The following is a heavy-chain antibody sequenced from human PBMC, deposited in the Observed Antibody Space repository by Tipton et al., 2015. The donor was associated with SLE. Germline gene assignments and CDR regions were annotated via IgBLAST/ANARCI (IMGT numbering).Heavy chain of an antibody. D-gene: IGHD6-19*01. Sequence: TLSLTCSVYGDSLSGQYWSWIRQPPGKGLEWIGEVFRGGSTNYSPSLESRVTISVDTSTNRLSLQLSSVTAADTAVYYCARETEDTGWIHSRDYIYYYYYVDVWGQGTTVTVSS. CDR3: ARETEDTGWIHSRDYIYYYYYVDV. CDR2: VFRGGST. CDR1: GDSLSGQY. J-gene: IGHJ6*03. V-gene: IGHV4-34*12.